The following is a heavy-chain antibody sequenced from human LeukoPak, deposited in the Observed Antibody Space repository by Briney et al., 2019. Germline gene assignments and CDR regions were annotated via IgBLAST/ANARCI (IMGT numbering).Heavy chain of an antibody. CDR3: ASSTLIVVVTAILED. Sequence: GGSLRLSCAASGCTFSSYAMSWVRQAPGKGLEWVSAISGSGGSTYYADSVKGRFTISRDNSKNTLYLQMNSLRAEDTAVYYCASSTLIVVVTAILEDWGQGTLVTVSS. CDR2: ISGSGGST. V-gene: IGHV3-23*01. CDR1: GCTFSSYA. J-gene: IGHJ4*02. D-gene: IGHD2-21*02.